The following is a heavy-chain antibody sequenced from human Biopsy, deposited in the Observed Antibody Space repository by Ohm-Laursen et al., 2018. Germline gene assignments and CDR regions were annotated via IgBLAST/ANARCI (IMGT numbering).Heavy chain of an antibody. CDR2: INIENGNT. V-gene: IGHV1-18*01. J-gene: IGHJ6*02. CDR3: ARAKLEPVYYYYGMDV. Sequence: ASVKVSCKLSGYTFTSYGISWVRQAPGQGLEWMGWINIENGNTIYAQNLQGRVTMTADTSTSTAYMEVTSLRSDDTAVYYCARAKLEPVYYYYGMDVWGQGTTVTVSS. D-gene: IGHD1-1*01. CDR1: GYTFTSYG.